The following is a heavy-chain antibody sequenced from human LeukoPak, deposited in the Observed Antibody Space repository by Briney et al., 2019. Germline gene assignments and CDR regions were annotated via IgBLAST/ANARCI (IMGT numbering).Heavy chain of an antibody. V-gene: IGHV3-7*01. CDR1: GFTFSSYW. CDR2: IKQDGSEK. Sequence: GGSLRLSCAASGFTFSSYWMSWVRQAPGKGLEWVANIKQDGSEKYYVDSVKGRFTISRDNAKNSLYLQINSLRAEDTAVYYCARDLIGGGKPSGMDVWGQGTTVTVSS. CDR3: ARDLIGGGKPSGMDV. J-gene: IGHJ6*02. D-gene: IGHD3-22*01.